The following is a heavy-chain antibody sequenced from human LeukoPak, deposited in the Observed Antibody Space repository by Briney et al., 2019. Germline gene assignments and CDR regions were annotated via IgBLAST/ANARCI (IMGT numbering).Heavy chain of an antibody. D-gene: IGHD3-9*01. Sequence: PGGSLRLSCAASGFTFSSYAMSWVRQAPGKGLEWVSGISGSGGSTYYADSVKGRFTISRDNSKNTLYLQMNSLRAEDTAIYYCAKWGDYDVLTGYYDSDYWGQGTLVTVSS. V-gene: IGHV3-23*01. CDR1: GFTFSSYA. CDR2: ISGSGGST. J-gene: IGHJ4*02. CDR3: AKWGDYDVLTGYYDSDY.